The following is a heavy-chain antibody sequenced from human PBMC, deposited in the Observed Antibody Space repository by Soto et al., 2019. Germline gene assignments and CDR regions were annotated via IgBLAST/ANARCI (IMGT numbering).Heavy chain of an antibody. D-gene: IGHD2-15*01. J-gene: IGHJ4*02. CDR2: ISYDGSNK. CDR3: AKEGAVYCRGGSCGFDY. Sequence: GGSLRLSCAASGFTFSSYGMHWVRQAPGKGLEWVAVISYDGSNKYYADSVKGRFTISRDNSKNTLYLQMNTLRPEDTAVYNCAKEGAVYCRGGSCGFDYWGQGTLVTVSS. CDR1: GFTFSSYG. V-gene: IGHV3-30*18.